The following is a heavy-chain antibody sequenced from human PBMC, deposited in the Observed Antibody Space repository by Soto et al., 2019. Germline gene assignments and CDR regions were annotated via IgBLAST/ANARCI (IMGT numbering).Heavy chain of an antibody. V-gene: IGHV3-7*03. CDR1: GFTFSFYW. Sequence: PGRSLRLSCAASGFTFSFYWMTCVRQAPGKGLQWVANIQQDGSEKYYVDSVKGRFTVSRDNAKNSLYLEMNSLRDEDRDVYYCATGAAAGHYYSYGIDGWGQGPT. CDR2: IQQDGSEK. D-gene: IGHD6-13*01. J-gene: IGHJ6*02. CDR3: ATGAAAGHYYSYGIDG.